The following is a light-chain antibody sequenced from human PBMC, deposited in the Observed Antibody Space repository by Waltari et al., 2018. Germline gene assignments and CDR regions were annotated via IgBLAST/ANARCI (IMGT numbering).Light chain of an antibody. V-gene: IGLV2-11*01. CDR3: CSYAGTYTFV. CDR2: EVN. CDR1: SSDIGGYSS. Sequence: QAALTQPRSVSGSPGQSVTISCTGTSSDIGGYSSVSWYQQHPGTVPKLMIYEVNNRPSGVSDRFSGSKSGNTASLTISGLQAEDEADYYCCSYAGTYTFVFGSGTKLTVL. J-gene: IGLJ6*01.